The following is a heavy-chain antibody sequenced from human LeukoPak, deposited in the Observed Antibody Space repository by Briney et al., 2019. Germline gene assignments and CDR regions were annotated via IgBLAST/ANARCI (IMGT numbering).Heavy chain of an antibody. V-gene: IGHV3-48*01. CDR1: GFTFSTYN. CDR2: ISSSSSTI. CDR3: AKETYIVVVPAAIGAFDI. J-gene: IGHJ3*02. D-gene: IGHD2-2*01. Sequence: PGGSLRLSCAASGFTFSTYNMNWVRQAPGKGLEWVSYISSSSSTIYYADSVKGRFTISRDNSKNTLYLQMNSLRAEDTAVYYCAKETYIVVVPAAIGAFDIWGQGTMVTVSS.